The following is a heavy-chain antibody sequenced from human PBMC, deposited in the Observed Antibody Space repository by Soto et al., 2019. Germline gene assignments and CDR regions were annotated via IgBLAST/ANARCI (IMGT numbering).Heavy chain of an antibody. V-gene: IGHV4-30-2*01. D-gene: IGHD7-27*01. Sequence: SETLSLTCAVSGGSISSGGYSWSWIRQPPGKGLEWIGYIYHSGSTYYNPSLKSRVTISVDRSKNQFSLKLSSVTAADTAVYYCARANFNNYGMDVWGQGTTVTVSS. J-gene: IGHJ6*02. CDR2: IYHSGST. CDR3: ARANFNNYGMDV. CDR1: GGSISSGGYS.